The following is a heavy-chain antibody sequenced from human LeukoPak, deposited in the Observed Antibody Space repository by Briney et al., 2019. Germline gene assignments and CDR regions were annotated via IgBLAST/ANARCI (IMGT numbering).Heavy chain of an antibody. J-gene: IGHJ4*02. Sequence: ASVKVSCKASGYTFTDYHMHWVRQAPGQGIEWMGWINPKSGGTNYAQQFEGRVTLTRDTSISTSYMEVSGLRYDDTAVYYCARDPYYYDYSHFDYWGQGTLVSVST. V-gene: IGHV1-2*02. CDR1: GYTFTDYH. CDR3: ARDPYYYDYSHFDY. CDR2: INPKSGGT. D-gene: IGHD3-22*01.